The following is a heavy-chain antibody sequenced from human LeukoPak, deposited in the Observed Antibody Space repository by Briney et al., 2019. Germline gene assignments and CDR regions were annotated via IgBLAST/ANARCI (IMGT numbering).Heavy chain of an antibody. D-gene: IGHD6-19*01. CDR3: ARAPVTGHWYFDL. V-gene: IGHV4-59*01. CDR2: IYNSGSA. CDR1: GVSITTYH. J-gene: IGHJ2*01. Sequence: PSETLSLTCSVSGVSITTYHWSWIRHPPGKGLEWIGYIYNSGSANYKPSLKSRLTISVDTSKNHFSLKLNSVTAADTAVYYCARAPVTGHWYFDLWGRGTLVTVSS.